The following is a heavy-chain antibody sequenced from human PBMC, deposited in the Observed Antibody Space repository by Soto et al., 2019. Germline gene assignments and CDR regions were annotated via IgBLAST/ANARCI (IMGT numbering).Heavy chain of an antibody. Sequence: QVHLQQWGAGLLKPSETLSLTCAVYGGSFSDTYWNWFRQPPGKGLEWIGEINHNTNTIYNPSLTSRVTISVHTSKYHFSRKLASVTAADIALHYCARRVRLLRGRFDPWGQGTLVTVSS. CDR2: INHNTNT. J-gene: IGHJ5*01. D-gene: IGHD2-21*01. V-gene: IGHV4-34*01. CDR1: GGSFSDTY. CDR3: ARRVRLLRGRFDP.